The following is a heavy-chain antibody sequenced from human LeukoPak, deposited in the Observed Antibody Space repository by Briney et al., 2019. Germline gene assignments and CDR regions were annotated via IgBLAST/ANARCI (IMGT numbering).Heavy chain of an antibody. CDR3: AKGVGYYYDSSGYYTPIL. D-gene: IGHD3-22*01. CDR1: GFTFSSYA. J-gene: IGHJ4*02. V-gene: IGHV3-23*01. Sequence: PGGSLRLSCAASGFTFSSYAMSWVRQAPGKGLEWVSGISYSGGSTYSADSVKGRFTISRDNSKNTLYLQMNSLRAEDTAVYYCAKGVGYYYDSSGYYTPILWGQGTLVTVSS. CDR2: ISYSGGST.